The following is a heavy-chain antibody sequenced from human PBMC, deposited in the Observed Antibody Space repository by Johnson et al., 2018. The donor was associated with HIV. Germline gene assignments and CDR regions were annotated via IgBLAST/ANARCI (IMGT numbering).Heavy chain of an antibody. CDR3: ASGCYSSRWYVEVAKIGVFGI. Sequence: VQLVESGGVVVQPGGSLRLSCVASGFTFDDYAMHWVRQAPGKGLEWVSLISWDGGSTYYADSVKGRFTISRDNAKKSLYLQMNSLRAEDTAVYYCASGCYSSRWYVEVAKIGVFGILGQGTMVTVSS. J-gene: IGHJ3*02. CDR1: GFTFDDYA. V-gene: IGHV3-43D*03. CDR2: ISWDGGST. D-gene: IGHD6-13*01.